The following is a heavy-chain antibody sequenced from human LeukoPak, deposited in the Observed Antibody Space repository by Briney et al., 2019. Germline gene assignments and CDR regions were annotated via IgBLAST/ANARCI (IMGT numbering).Heavy chain of an antibody. CDR1: GYSFTSYW. Sequence: GESLKISCKGSGYSFTSYWIGWVCQMPGKGLEWMGIIYPGDSDTRYSPSFQGQVTISADKSISTAYLQWSSLKASDTAMYYCARRGGEYCSSTSCYDDYWGQGTLVTVSS. J-gene: IGHJ4*02. CDR2: IYPGDSDT. CDR3: ARRGGEYCSSTSCYDDY. V-gene: IGHV5-51*01. D-gene: IGHD2-2*01.